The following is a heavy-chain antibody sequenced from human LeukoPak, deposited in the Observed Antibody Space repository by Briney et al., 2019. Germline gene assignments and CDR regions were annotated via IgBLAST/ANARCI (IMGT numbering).Heavy chain of an antibody. CDR3: AKSGSVSASYYDC. D-gene: IGHD3-10*01. J-gene: IGHJ4*02. CDR1: GFTFSSYS. CDR2: ISSSSSTI. Sequence: GGSLRLSCAASGFTFSSYSMNWVRQAPGKGLEWVSYISSSSSTIYYADSVKGRFTISRDNAKNSLYLQMNSLRAEDTAVYYCAKSGSVSASYYDCWGQGALVTVSS. V-gene: IGHV3-48*04.